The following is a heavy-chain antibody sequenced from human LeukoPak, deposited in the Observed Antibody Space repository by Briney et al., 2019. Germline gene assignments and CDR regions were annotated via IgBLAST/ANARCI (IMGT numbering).Heavy chain of an antibody. Sequence: SETPSLTCAVYGGSFSSYYWSWIRQPPGKGLEWIGEINHSGSTNYNPSLKSRVTISGDMSKNQFSLKLSSVTAADTAVYYCAVSYYYYMDVWGKGTTVTVSS. CDR1: GGSFSSYY. V-gene: IGHV4-34*01. D-gene: IGHD5/OR15-5a*01. CDR2: INHSGST. CDR3: AVSYYYYMDV. J-gene: IGHJ6*03.